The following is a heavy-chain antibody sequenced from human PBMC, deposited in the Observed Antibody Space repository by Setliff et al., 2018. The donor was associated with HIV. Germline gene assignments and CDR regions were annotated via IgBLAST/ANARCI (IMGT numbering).Heavy chain of an antibody. V-gene: IGHV1-69*10. D-gene: IGHD3-10*01. CDR3: ARETQTGSGSYLH. CDR1: GGTFSSYA. Sequence: GASVKVSCKASGGTFSSYAISWVRQAPGQGLEWMGGIFPILGIANYAQRFQGRVTITADKSTNTAYMDLSSLRSEDTAVYYCARETQTGSGSYLHWGRGTLVTVSS. CDR2: IFPILGIA. J-gene: IGHJ4*02.